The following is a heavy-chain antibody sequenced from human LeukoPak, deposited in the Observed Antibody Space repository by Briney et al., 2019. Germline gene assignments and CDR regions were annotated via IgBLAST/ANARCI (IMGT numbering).Heavy chain of an antibody. J-gene: IGHJ4*02. CDR2: IYSGGST. V-gene: IGHV3-53*01. CDR1: GFTVSSNY. CDR3: ARDATYYDFWSAGGGTGGFDY. Sequence: GGSLRLSCAASGFTVSSNYMSWVRQAPGKGLEWVSVIYSGGSTYYADSVKGRFTISRDNSKNTLYLQMNSLRAEDTAVYYCARDATYYDFWSAGGGTGGFDYWGQGTLVTVSS. D-gene: IGHD3-3*01.